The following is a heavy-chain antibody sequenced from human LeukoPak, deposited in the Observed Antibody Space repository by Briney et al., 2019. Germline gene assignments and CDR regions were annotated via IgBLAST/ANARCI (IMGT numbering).Heavy chain of an antibody. Sequence: GGSLRLSCAASGFTFSSYGMHWVRQAPGKGLEWVAFIRYDGSNKYYADSVKGRFTISRDNSKNTLYLQMNSLRPEDTAVYYCARENSGSYYQFDCWGQGTLVTVSS. J-gene: IGHJ4*02. D-gene: IGHD1-26*01. CDR2: IRYDGSNK. CDR1: GFTFSSYG. V-gene: IGHV3-30*02. CDR3: ARENSGSYYQFDC.